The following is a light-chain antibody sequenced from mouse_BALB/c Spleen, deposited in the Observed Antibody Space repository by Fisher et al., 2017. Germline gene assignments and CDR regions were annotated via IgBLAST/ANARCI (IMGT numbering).Light chain of an antibody. J-gene: IGKJ5*01. CDR3: QQWSSYPLT. CDR2: DTS. V-gene: IGKV4-55*01. CDR1: SSVSY. Sequence: IVITQSPAIMSASPGEKVTMTCSASSSVSYMYWYQQKPGSSPRLWIYDTSNLAPGVPARFSGSGSGTSYSLTISSMEGEDAATYYCQQWSSYPLTFGAGTKLELK.